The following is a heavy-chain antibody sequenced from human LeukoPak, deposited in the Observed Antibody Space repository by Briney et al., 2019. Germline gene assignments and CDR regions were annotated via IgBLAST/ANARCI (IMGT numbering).Heavy chain of an antibody. D-gene: IGHD2-2*01. CDR2: IKPNTGDT. CDR1: GYTFTGYF. CDR3: ATESLCGSTICPYDS. J-gene: IGHJ4*02. V-gene: IGHV1-2*02. Sequence: AASVKVSCKASGYTFTGYFVHWVRQAPGQGFEGMGWIKPNTGDTSYAQRFQGRVTVTRDTSISTTYLELSRLRSDDTAAYYCATESLCGSTICPYDSWGQGTLVTVSS.